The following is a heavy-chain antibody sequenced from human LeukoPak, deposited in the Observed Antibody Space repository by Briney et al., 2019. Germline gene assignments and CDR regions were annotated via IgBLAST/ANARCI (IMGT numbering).Heavy chain of an antibody. CDR2: INHSGST. CDR1: GGSFSGYY. Sequence: SETLSLTCAVYGGSFSGYYWSWIRQPPGKGLEWIGEINHSGSTSYNPSLKSRVTISGDTSKNQFSLKLSSVTAADTAVYYCARVGYDTDAFAIWGQGTMVTVSS. D-gene: IGHD3-9*01. CDR3: ARVGYDTDAFAI. V-gene: IGHV4-34*01. J-gene: IGHJ3*02.